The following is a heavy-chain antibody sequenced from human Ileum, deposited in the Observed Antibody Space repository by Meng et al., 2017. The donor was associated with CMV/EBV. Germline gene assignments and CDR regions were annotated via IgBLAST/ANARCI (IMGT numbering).Heavy chain of an antibody. CDR2: INPTSGGT. V-gene: IGHV1-2*02. J-gene: IGHJ5*02. CDR3: ARVCSSTSCYWFDP. CDR1: VYTFTGYY. Sequence: ASVKVSCKASVYTFTGYYMHWVRQAPGQGLEWMGWINPTSGGTNYAQKFQGRVTMTRDTSISTAYMELSRLRSDDTAVYYCARVCSSTSCYWFDPWGQGTLVTVSS. D-gene: IGHD2-2*01.